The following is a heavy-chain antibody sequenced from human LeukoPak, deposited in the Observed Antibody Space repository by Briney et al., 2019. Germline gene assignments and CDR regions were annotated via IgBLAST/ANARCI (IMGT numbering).Heavy chain of an antibody. CDR3: ASPPPDQLWEYHFDY. V-gene: IGHV1-8*01. CDR2: MNPNSGNT. J-gene: IGHJ4*02. D-gene: IGHD3-16*01. Sequence: GASVKVSCKASGYTFNSYDINWVRQATGQGLEWMGWMNPNSGNTGYAQKFQGRVTMTRDTSISTAYMELSRLRSDDTAVYYCASPPPDQLWEYHFDYWGQGTLVTVSS. CDR1: GYTFNSYD.